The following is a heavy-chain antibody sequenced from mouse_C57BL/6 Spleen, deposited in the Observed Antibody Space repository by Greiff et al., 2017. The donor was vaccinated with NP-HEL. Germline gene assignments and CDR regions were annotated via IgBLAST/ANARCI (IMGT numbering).Heavy chain of an antibody. CDR3: ARDRWTTVVEDYFDY. CDR2: ISDGGSYT. V-gene: IGHV5-4*01. D-gene: IGHD1-1*01. J-gene: IGHJ2*01. CDR1: GFTFSSYA. Sequence: EVQRVESGGGLVKPGGSLKLSCAASGFTFSSYAMSWVRQTPEKRLEWVATISDGGSYTYYPDNVKGRFTISRDNAKNNLYLQMSHLKSEDTAMYYCARDRWTTVVEDYFDYWGQGTTLTVSS.